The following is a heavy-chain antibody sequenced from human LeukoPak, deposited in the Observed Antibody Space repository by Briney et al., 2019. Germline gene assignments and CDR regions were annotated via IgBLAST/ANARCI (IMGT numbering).Heavy chain of an antibody. CDR1: GGSISSSSYY. J-gene: IGHJ3*02. CDR2: IYYSGST. Sequence: PSETLSLTCTVSGGSISSSSYYWGWIRQPPGKGLEWIGSIYYSGSTYYNPSLKSRVTISVDTSKNQFSLKLSSVTAADTAVYYCHLLGDDAFDIWGQGTMVTVSS. V-gene: IGHV4-39*01. D-gene: IGHD3-10*01. CDR3: HLLGDDAFDI.